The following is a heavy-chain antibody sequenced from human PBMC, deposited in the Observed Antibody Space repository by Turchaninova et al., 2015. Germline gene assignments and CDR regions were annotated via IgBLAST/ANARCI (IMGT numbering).Heavy chain of an antibody. V-gene: IGHV3-48*03. Sequence: EVQLVQSGGGLVQPGGSLRLCCAASGLTFSSYEMNWVRQAPGKGVGWISYFRGGGDPWYYADSVNGLCTTSRDNAQNSLSLQMNSLGVEDTAVYYCARVGEGNQIFDYWGQGTPVTVSS. J-gene: IGHJ4*02. D-gene: IGHD2/OR15-2a*01. CDR2: FRGGGDPW. CDR3: ARVGEGNQIFDY. CDR1: GLTFSSYE.